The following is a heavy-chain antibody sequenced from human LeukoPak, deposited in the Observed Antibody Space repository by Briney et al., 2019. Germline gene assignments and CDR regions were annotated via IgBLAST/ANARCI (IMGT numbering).Heavy chain of an antibody. V-gene: IGHV3-23*01. CDR1: GFTFSSYV. CDR3: AKVYFWAAAGTWYFDY. D-gene: IGHD6-13*01. J-gene: IGHJ4*02. Sequence: AGGSLRLSCAASGFTFSSYVMSWVRQAPGKGLEWVSAISGSGGSTYYADSVKGRFTISRDNSKNTLYLQMNSLRAEDTAVYYCAKVYFWAAAGTWYFDYWGQGTLVTVSS. CDR2: ISGSGGST.